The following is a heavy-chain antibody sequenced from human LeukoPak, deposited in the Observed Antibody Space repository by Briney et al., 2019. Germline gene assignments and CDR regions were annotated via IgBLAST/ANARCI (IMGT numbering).Heavy chain of an antibody. Sequence: GGSLRLSCAASGFIFTNYAMSWVRQAPGKGLEWVSSISGRDIGTYYADSVKGRFTISRDSSKNTLYLQVNSLRAEDTALYYCAKGASGSYLPPYDYYMDVWGKGTTVTVSS. J-gene: IGHJ6*03. CDR3: AKGASGSYLPPYDYYMDV. V-gene: IGHV3-23*01. D-gene: IGHD3-10*01. CDR2: ISGRDIGT. CDR1: GFIFTNYA.